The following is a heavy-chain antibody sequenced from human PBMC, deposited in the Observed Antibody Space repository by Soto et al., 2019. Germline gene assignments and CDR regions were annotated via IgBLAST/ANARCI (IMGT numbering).Heavy chain of an antibody. V-gene: IGHV3-74*01. CDR3: ARWSPDYYYYYMDV. CDR2: INSDGSST. Sequence: GGSLRLSCAASGFTFSSYWMHWVRQAPGKGLVWVSRINSDGSSTSYADSVKGRFTISRDNAKNTLYLQMNSLRAEDTAVYYCARWSPDYYYYYMDVWGKGTTVTVSS. J-gene: IGHJ6*03. CDR1: GFTFSSYW.